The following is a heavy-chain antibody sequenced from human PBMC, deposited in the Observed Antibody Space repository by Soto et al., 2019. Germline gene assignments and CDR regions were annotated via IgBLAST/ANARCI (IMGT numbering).Heavy chain of an antibody. J-gene: IGHJ3*02. CDR3: ARVIDTVATGGNAFDI. CDR1: GGSISSGGYY. Sequence: QVQLQESGPGLVKPSQTLSLTCTVSGGSISSGGYYWSWHRQHPGKGREWIGYIYYSGSTYYNPSLKSRITISVDTSKNQSSLKLSSVTAADTAVYYCARVIDTVATGGNAFDIWGQGTMVTVSS. CDR2: IYYSGST. V-gene: IGHV4-31*03. D-gene: IGHD5-12*01.